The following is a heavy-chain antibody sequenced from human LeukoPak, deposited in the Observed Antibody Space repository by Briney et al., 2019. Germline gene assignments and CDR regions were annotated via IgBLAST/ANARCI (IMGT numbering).Heavy chain of an antibody. CDR2: IKKDGIEK. CDR3: ARDQLYCGGPTCYRTGDDS. D-gene: IGHD2-2*02. CDR1: GFTFSSYW. V-gene: IGHV3-7*01. J-gene: IGHJ4*02. Sequence: GGSLRLSCAASGFTFSSYWMSWVRQAPGKGLEWVANIKKDGIEKYYVDSVKGRVTISRDNARNSLYLQMNSLRAEDTAVYYCARDQLYCGGPTCYRTGDDSWGQGTLVTVSS.